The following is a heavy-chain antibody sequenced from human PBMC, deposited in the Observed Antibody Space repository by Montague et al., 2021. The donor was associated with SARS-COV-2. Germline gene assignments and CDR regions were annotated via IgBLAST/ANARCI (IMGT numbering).Heavy chain of an antibody. J-gene: IGHJ4*02. D-gene: IGHD5-18*01. CDR1: GFIFSSNA. CDR2: IGGGGRRT. V-gene: IGHV3-23*01. CDR3: AKVGGYSYGLSDY. Sequence: SLRLSCAASGFIFSSNAMSWVRQAPGKGLEWVSTIGGGGRRTYYXDSXKGRFTISRDNSKNTLYLQMNSLRAEDTAVYYCAKVGGYSYGLSDYWGQGTLVTVSS.